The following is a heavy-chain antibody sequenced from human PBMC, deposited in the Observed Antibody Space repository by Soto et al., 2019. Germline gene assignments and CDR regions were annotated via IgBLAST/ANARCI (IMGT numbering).Heavy chain of an antibody. D-gene: IGHD6-19*01. CDR1: GGSFSGYY. J-gene: IGHJ6*02. CDR3: ARLAGLGFYYYYGMDV. V-gene: IGHV4-34*01. CDR2: INHSGST. Sequence: PSETLSLTCAVYGGSFSGYYWSWIRQPPGKGLEWIGEINHSGSTNYNPSLKSRVTISVDTSKNQFSLKLSSVTAADTAVYYCARLAGLGFYYYYGMDVWGQGTRVTVSS.